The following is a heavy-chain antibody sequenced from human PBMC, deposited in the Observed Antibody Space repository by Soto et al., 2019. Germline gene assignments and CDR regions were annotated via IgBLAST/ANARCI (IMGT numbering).Heavy chain of an antibody. CDR3: ATSRTFDY. CDR1: GFTFSSYW. J-gene: IGHJ4*02. D-gene: IGHD6-13*01. Sequence: GGSLRLSCAASGFTFSSYWMHWVRQAPGKGLVWVSHINTDETTTAYADSVKGRFTISRDNAKNTLYLQMNSLRAEDTAVYYCATSRTFDYWGRGTLVTVSS. CDR2: INTDETTT. V-gene: IGHV3-74*01.